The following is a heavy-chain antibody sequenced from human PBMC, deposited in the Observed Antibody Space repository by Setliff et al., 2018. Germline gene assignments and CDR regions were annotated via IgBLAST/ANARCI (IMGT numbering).Heavy chain of an antibody. V-gene: IGHV1-46*01. CDR2: INPSGGST. D-gene: IGHD3-22*01. Sequence: ASVKVSCKASGYTFTSYYMHWVRQAPGQGLEWMGIINPSGGSTSYAQKFQGRVTMTRDTSTSTVYMELSSLRSEDTAVYYCARDTGREYYYDSSGYQDYWGQGMLVTVSS. CDR1: GYTFTSYY. J-gene: IGHJ4*02. CDR3: ARDTGREYYYDSSGYQDY.